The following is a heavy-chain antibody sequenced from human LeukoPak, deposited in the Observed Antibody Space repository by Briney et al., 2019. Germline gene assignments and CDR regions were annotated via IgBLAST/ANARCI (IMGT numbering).Heavy chain of an antibody. CDR2: ISSYNVNT. CDR1: GYTFTSYG. J-gene: IGHJ4*02. V-gene: IGHV1-18*01. CDR3: ARGGTYDY. Sequence: ASVKVSCKASGYTFTSYGISWVRQAPGQGREWMGWISSYNVNTDYAQKLQGRGTMTTDTCTSTAYMERRSLRSDDTAVYYCARGGTYDYWGQGTLVIVSS. D-gene: IGHD1-26*01.